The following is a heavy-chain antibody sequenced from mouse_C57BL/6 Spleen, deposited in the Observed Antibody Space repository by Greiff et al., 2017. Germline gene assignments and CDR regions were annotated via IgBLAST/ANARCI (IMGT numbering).Heavy chain of an antibody. Sequence: VQLQQSGPELVKPGASVKISCKASGYAFSSSWMNWVKQRPGKGLEWIGRIYPGDGDTNYNGKFKGEATLTADKSSSTAYMQLSSLTSEDSEVYCCASPLYYDYGWYFDVWGTGTTVTVSS. V-gene: IGHV1-82*01. J-gene: IGHJ1*03. CDR3: ASPLYYDYGWYFDV. CDR1: GYAFSSSW. CDR2: IYPGDGDT. D-gene: IGHD2-4*01.